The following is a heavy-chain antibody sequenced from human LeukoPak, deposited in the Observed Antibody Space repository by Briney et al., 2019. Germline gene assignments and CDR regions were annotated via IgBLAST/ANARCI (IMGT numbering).Heavy chain of an antibody. CDR2: IGWNSGSI. Sequence: GGSLRLSCAASGFTFGDYAMHWVRQAPGKGLEWVSRIGWNSGSIAYADSVKGRFTISRDNAKNSLYLQMNSLRAEDMALYYCAKDYGPGIAAAVFDYWGQGTLVTVSS. CDR1: GFTFGDYA. D-gene: IGHD6-13*01. V-gene: IGHV3-9*03. CDR3: AKDYGPGIAAAVFDY. J-gene: IGHJ4*02.